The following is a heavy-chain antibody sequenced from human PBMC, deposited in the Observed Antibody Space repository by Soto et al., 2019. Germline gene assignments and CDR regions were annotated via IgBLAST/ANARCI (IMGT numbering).Heavy chain of an antibody. CDR3: AREPYYYDSSGAYYYYGMDV. Sequence: QVQLVQSGAEEKKPGASVKVSCKASGYTFTSYAMHWVRQAPGQRLEWMGWINAGNGNTKYSQKFQGRVTITRDTSXXTXYXELSSLRSEDTAVYYCAREPYYYDSSGAYYYYGMDVWGQGTTVTVSS. D-gene: IGHD3-22*01. CDR2: INAGNGNT. V-gene: IGHV1-3*05. J-gene: IGHJ6*02. CDR1: GYTFTSYA.